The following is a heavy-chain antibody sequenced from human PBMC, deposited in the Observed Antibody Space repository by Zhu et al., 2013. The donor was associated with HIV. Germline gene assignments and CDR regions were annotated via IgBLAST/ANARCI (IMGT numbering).Heavy chain of an antibody. CDR3: ARARDAPGYSSSWGLGY. V-gene: IGHV4-34*01. Sequence: QVQLQESGPGLLKPSETLSLTCAVYGGSFSGYYWSWIRQPPGKGLEWIGEINHSGSTNYNPSLKSRVTISVDTSKNQFSLKLSSVTAADTAVYYCARARDAPGYSSSWGLGYWGQGTLVTVSS. J-gene: IGHJ4*02. D-gene: IGHD6-13*01. CDR1: GGSFSGYY. CDR2: INHSGST.